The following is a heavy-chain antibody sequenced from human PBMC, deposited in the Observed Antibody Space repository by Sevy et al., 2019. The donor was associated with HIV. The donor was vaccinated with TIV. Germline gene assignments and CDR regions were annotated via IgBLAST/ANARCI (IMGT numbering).Heavy chain of an antibody. CDR3: ARDLPPSATTVAHFDH. D-gene: IGHD4-17*01. CDR2: ISNSGTTI. V-gene: IGHV3-48*03. CDR1: GFTFSSYE. Sequence: GGSLRLSCAASGFTFSSYEMNWVRQPPGKGLEWVSYISNSGTTISYSDSVRGRFTISRDNARNSLYLQMNSLRGEDTAVYYCARDLPPSATTVAHFDHWGQGTLVTVSS. J-gene: IGHJ4*02.